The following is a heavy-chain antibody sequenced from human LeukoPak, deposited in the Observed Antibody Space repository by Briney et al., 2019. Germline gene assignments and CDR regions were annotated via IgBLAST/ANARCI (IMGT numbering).Heavy chain of an antibody. CDR1: GGSFSGYY. D-gene: IGHD4-17*01. V-gene: IGHV4-34*01. CDR3: ARGPLHLTTVTTD. CDR2: INHSGST. J-gene: IGHJ4*02. Sequence: SETLSLTCAVYGGSFSGYYWSWMRQPPGKGREWIGEINHSGSTNYNPSLKSRVTISVDTSKNQFSLKLSSVTAADTAVYYCARGPLHLTTVTTDWGQGTLVTVSS.